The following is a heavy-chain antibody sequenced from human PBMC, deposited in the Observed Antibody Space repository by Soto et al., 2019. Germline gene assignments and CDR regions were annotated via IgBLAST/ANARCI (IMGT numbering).Heavy chain of an antibody. Sequence: GGSLRLSCAASGFTFSSYAMSWVRQAPGKVLEWFSAISGSGGSTYYADSVKGRFTISRDNSKNTLYLQMNSLRAEDTAVYYCEYSRRWLDYYYGMDVWGQGTTVTVSS. CDR1: GFTFSSYA. CDR2: ISGSGGST. CDR3: EYSRRWLDYYYGMDV. J-gene: IGHJ6*02. D-gene: IGHD6-13*01. V-gene: IGHV3-23*01.